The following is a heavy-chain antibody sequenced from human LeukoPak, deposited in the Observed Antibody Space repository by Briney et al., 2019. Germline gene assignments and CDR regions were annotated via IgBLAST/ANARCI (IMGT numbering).Heavy chain of an antibody. D-gene: IGHD5-12*01. CDR3: AKDPYRASSGLVGY. J-gene: IGHJ4*02. CDR1: GFTFSNYA. V-gene: IGHV3-23*01. CDR2: ISGSGGTT. Sequence: GGSLRLSCATSGFTFSNYAVSWVRQAPGKGLEWVSSISGSGGTTYYADSVMGRFTISRDNSKNTLYLQMNSLRAEDTAVYYCAKDPYRASSGLVGYWGQGTLVTVSS.